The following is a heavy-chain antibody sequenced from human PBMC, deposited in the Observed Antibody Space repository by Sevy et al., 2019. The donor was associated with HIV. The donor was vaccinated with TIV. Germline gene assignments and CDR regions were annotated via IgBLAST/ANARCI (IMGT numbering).Heavy chain of an antibody. CDR3: ARGVLEWLLKYGMDV. V-gene: IGHV3-33*01. D-gene: IGHD3-3*01. CDR1: GFTFSNYA. Sequence: GGSLRLSCAASGFTFSNYAMHWVRQAPGKGLEWVAVIGYDGSSRYYADSVRGRFTVSRDISKNTMYLQMNSLRAEDTAVYDCARGVLEWLLKYGMDVWGQGTTVTVSS. J-gene: IGHJ6*02. CDR2: IGYDGSSR.